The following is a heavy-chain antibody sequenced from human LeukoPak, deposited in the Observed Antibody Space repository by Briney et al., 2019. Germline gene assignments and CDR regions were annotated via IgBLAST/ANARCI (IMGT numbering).Heavy chain of an antibody. CDR1: GFTFSSYA. Sequence: GGSLRLSCAASGFTFSSYAMSWVRQAPGKGLEWVSAISGSGGSTYYADSVKGRFTISRDNSKNTLYLQMNSLRAEDTAVYYCARDQFPYYYDSSGYGGFDYWGQGTLVTVSS. V-gene: IGHV3-23*01. J-gene: IGHJ4*02. CDR2: ISGSGGST. D-gene: IGHD3-22*01. CDR3: ARDQFPYYYDSSGYGGFDY.